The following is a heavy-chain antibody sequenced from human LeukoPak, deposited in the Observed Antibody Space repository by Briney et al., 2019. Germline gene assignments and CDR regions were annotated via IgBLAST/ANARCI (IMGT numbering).Heavy chain of an antibody. CDR2: ISSSSSTI. CDR1: GFTFSSYS. J-gene: IGHJ4*02. V-gene: IGHV3-48*01. D-gene: IGHD3-10*01. CDR3: ARGPWFGELLY. Sequence: PGGSLRLSCAASGFTFSSYSMNWVRQAPGKGLEWVSYISSSSSTIYYADSAKGRFTISRDNAKNSLYLQMNSLRAEDTAVYYCARGPWFGELLYWGQGTLVTVSS.